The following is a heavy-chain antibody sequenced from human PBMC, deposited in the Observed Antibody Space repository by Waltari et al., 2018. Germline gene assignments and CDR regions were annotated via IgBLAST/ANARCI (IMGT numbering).Heavy chain of an antibody. V-gene: IGHV4-39*01. CDR2: IYYSGST. D-gene: IGHD3-22*01. CDR1: GGSISSSSYY. J-gene: IGHJ4*02. Sequence: QLQLQESGPGLVKPSETLSLTCTVSGGSISSSSYYWGWIRQPPGKGLEWIGSIYYSGSTYYNPSRKSRVTISVDTSKNQFSLKLSSVTAADTAVYYCARRASSGSLDFDYWGQGTLVTVSS. CDR3: ARRASSGSLDFDY.